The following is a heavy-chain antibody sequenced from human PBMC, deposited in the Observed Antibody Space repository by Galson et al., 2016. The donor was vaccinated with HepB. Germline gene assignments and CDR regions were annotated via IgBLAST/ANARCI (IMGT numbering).Heavy chain of an antibody. CDR2: IYYSGSA. CDR1: GGSISSSSYY. Sequence: SETLSLTCSVSGGSISSSSYYWGWIRQPPGKGLEWIGSIYYSGSAHFNPSLKSRVSMSVDTSKDQFSLKLTSVTAADTAVYYCARRRNYYDSSGSYYDWFDPWGQGTLVTVSS. J-gene: IGHJ5*02. V-gene: IGHV4-39*01. D-gene: IGHD3-22*01. CDR3: ARRRNYYDSSGSYYDWFDP.